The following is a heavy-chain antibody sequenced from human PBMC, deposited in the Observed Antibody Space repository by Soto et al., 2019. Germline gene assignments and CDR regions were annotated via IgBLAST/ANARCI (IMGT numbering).Heavy chain of an antibody. CDR2: IIPILGIA. D-gene: IGHD3-9*01. CDR3: ASSYYDLSTGHSPQNYTCFDP. CDR1: GTTFSSYT. J-gene: IGHJ5*02. Sequence: VNVSCKAFGTTFSSYTISWVRQAPGQGLEWMGRIIPILGIANYAQKIQVRVTITADKSTSTAYMELSSLRSEDTAVYYCASSYYDLSTGHSPQNYTCFDPWGQGTLVTVSP. V-gene: IGHV1-69*02.